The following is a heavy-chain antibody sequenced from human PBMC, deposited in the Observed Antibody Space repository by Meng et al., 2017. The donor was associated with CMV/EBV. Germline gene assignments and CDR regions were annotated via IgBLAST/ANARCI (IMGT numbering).Heavy chain of an antibody. Sequence: ASVKVSCKASGYTFTSYYMHWVRQAPGQGLEWMGIINPSGGSTSYAQKFQGRVTMTRDTSTSTVHMELSRLRSDDTVVYYCARDRGGWFGRSYYGMDVWGQGTTVTVSS. CDR2: INPSGGST. CDR3: ARDRGGWFGRSYYGMDV. D-gene: IGHD3-10*01. J-gene: IGHJ6*02. CDR1: GYTFTSYY. V-gene: IGHV1-46*01.